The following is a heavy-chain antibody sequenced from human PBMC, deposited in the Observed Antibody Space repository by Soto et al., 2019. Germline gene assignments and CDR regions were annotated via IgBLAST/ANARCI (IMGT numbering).Heavy chain of an antibody. CDR1: GFTFSSFG. Sequence: QVQLVESGGGVVQPGRSLRLSCAASGFTFSSFGMHWVRQAPGTGLEWVAVASYDGSYKNYADSVKGRFTISRDNSKNTRYLESNSVRAEDTAVYYCAKERSVVTTPPDFDYWGQGALVTVAS. CDR3: AKERSVVTTPPDFDY. D-gene: IGHD4-17*01. CDR2: ASYDGSYK. J-gene: IGHJ4*02. V-gene: IGHV3-30*18.